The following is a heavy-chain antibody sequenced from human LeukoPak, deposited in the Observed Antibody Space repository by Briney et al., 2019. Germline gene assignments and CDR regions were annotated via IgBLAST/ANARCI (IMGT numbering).Heavy chain of an antibody. J-gene: IGHJ3*02. CDR2: IYSGGPT. CDR3: ARGWVVATGGFDM. CDR1: GFTVSLYY. V-gene: IGHV3-53*01. D-gene: IGHD2-8*02. Sequence: HPGGSLRLSCAASGFTVSLYYMTWVRQAPGKGLEWFSVIYSGGPTYYADSVKGRFTISRDNSKNTVYLQMNSLRGEDTAVYFCARGWVVATGGFDMWGQGTMVTVSS.